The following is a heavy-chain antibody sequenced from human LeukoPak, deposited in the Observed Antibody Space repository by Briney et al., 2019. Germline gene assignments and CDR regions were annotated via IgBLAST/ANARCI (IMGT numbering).Heavy chain of an antibody. CDR1: GFTLSTYA. CDR2: ISSAGTTT. D-gene: IGHD3-9*01. V-gene: IGHV3-30-3*01. CDR3: ARTYYDVLTAYYRYFDF. Sequence: GGSLRLSCAASGFTLSTYAMHWVRQAPGKGLEWVAFISSAGTTTYYADSVKGRFTISRDYSKTSPYLQMNSLRADDTAVYYCARTYYDVLTAYYRYFDFWGQGTLVTVTS. J-gene: IGHJ4*02.